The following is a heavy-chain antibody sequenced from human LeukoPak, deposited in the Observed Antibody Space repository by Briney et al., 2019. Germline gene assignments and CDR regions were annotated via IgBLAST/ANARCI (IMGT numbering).Heavy chain of an antibody. CDR2: ISSSSSYI. J-gene: IGHJ4*02. V-gene: IGHV3-21*01. D-gene: IGHD3-10*01. Sequence: GGSLRLSCVDSGFTFSRYSMNWVRQAPGKGLEWVSSISSSSSYIYYADSVKGRFTISRDNAKNTLYLQMNSLRAEDTAVYYCARDRGSTEFDYWGQGTLVTVSS. CDR1: GFTFSRYS. CDR3: ARDRGSTEFDY.